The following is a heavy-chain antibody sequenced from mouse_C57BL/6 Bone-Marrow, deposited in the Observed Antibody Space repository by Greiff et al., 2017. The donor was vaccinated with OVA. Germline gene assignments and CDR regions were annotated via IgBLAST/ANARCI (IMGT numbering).Heavy chain of an antibody. CDR3: ARYKGRVAVDYFDN. CDR2: IRNKPNGSTT. Sequence: DVKLVESGGGLVQPGDSLSLSCAASGFTFTNYYMSWVRQPPGKALEWLAFIRNKPNGSTTEYSASVKGRFTISRDNSQSILYLQMNALRAEDSATYYCARYKGRVAVDYFDNGGQGTALTVSS. V-gene: IGHV7-3*01. CDR1: GFTFTNYY. D-gene: IGHD1-1*01. J-gene: IGHJ2*01.